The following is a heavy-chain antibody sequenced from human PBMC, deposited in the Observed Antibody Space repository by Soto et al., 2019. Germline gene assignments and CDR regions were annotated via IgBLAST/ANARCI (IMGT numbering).Heavy chain of an antibody. CDR1: GGSISSGGYY. D-gene: IGHD3-3*01. CDR2: IYYSGST. V-gene: IGHV4-31*03. Sequence: SETLSLTCTVSGGSISSGGYYWSWIRQHPGKGLEWIGYIYYSGSTYYNQSLKSRVTISVDTSKNQFSLKLSSVTAADTAVYYCARGQQFGNVLRFLEWLFAFDYWGQGTLVTVSS. J-gene: IGHJ4*02. CDR3: ARGQQFGNVLRFLEWLFAFDY.